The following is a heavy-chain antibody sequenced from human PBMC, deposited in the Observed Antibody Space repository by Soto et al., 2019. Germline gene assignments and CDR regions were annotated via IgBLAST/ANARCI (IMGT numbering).Heavy chain of an antibody. V-gene: IGHV3-21*04. D-gene: IGHD3-16*01. CDR3: AREISYVSGGHLYYGMDV. Sequence: PGGSLRLSCAASGFTFSDYHMNWVRQAPGKGLEWVSSISSTSSYIFYADSLKGRFTIFRENSKNLLFLQMFFLRAEDTAVYYCAREISYVSGGHLYYGMDVLGQGTAVTVSS. CDR2: ISSTSSYI. CDR1: GFTFSDYH. J-gene: IGHJ6*02.